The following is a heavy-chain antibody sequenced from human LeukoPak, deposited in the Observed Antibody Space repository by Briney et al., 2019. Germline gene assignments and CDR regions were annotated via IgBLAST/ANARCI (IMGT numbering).Heavy chain of an antibody. D-gene: IGHD3-10*01. V-gene: IGHV4-34*01. CDR1: GGSFSGYY. J-gene: IGHJ6*03. CDR3: ARDPRHRLVWFGEETYYYYMDV. Sequence: SETLSLTCAVYGGSFSGYYWSWIRQPPGKGVEWIGEINHSGSTNYNPSLKSRVTLSVDTSKNQFSLKLSSVTAADTAVYYCARDPRHRLVWFGEETYYYYMDVWGKGTTVTISS. CDR2: INHSGST.